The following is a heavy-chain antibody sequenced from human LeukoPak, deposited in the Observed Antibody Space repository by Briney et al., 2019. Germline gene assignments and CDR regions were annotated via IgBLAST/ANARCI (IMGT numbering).Heavy chain of an antibody. CDR3: ARGPHYGDRVDSLDS. Sequence: PGGSLRLSCAASGFIFSRHWMTWGRQAPGKGLEFVASIKQGGSEKYYADSVKGRFTVSRDNAKTSLNLQMNSLSAGDTAVYYCARGPHYGDRVDSLDSWGQGTKVTVSS. V-gene: IGHV3-7*01. CDR1: GFIFSRHW. CDR2: IKQGGSEK. J-gene: IGHJ4*02. D-gene: IGHD4-17*01.